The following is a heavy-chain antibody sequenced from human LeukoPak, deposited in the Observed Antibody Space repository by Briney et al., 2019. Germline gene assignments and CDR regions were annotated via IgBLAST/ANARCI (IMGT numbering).Heavy chain of an antibody. D-gene: IGHD6-6*01. V-gene: IGHV5-10-1*01. CDR1: GYNFSRNW. CDR2: IDPSDSYT. CDR3: ARHRMSSSSPDY. J-gene: IGHJ4*02. Sequence: GESLKISCKGSGYNFSRNWIAWVRQMPGKGLEWMGRIDPSDSYTNYSPSFQGHVTISADKSISTAYLQWSSLKASDTAMYYCARHRMSSSSPDYWGQGILVTVSS.